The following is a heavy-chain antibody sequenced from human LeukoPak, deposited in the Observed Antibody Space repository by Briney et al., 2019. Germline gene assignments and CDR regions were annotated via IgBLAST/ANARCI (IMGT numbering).Heavy chain of an antibody. V-gene: IGHV4-4*02. J-gene: IGHJ4*02. CDR1: GASISSTKW. D-gene: IGHD4-17*01. Sequence: PSETLSLTCAVSGASISSTKWWTWVRQPPGKGLEWIGEIYHSGSINYNPSLRSRVTISIDKSKNQFSLKVSSVTAADTAVYYCARYPYNDGDYTRESGYWGQGILVTVSS. CDR2: IYHSGSI. CDR3: ARYPYNDGDYTRESGY.